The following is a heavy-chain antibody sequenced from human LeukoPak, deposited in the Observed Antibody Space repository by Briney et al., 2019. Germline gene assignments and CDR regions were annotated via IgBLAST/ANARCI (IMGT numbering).Heavy chain of an antibody. D-gene: IGHD2-15*01. V-gene: IGHV3-64D*09. CDR3: VRGYSFGPYGMDV. CDR1: GFXFNNAW. CDR2: ISDSGGST. J-gene: IGHJ6*02. Sequence: GGSLRLSCGASGFXFNNAWMIWVRQAPGKGLEYVSAISDSGGSTYYADSVKGRFTISRDNSKNTLYLQMSSLRAEDTAVYFCVRGYSFGPYGMDVWGQGTSVTVSS.